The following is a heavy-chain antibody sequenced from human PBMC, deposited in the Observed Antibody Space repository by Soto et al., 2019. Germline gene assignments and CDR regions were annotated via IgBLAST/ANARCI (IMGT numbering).Heavy chain of an antibody. Sequence: ASVKVSCKASGYTFTSYGISWVRQAPGQGLEWMGWISAYNGNTNYAQKLQGRVTMTTDTSTNTAYMELRSLRSDDTAVYYCARDLGAGYCSSTSCLNYYYGMDVWGQGTTVTVS. CDR2: ISAYNGNT. CDR1: GYTFTSYG. V-gene: IGHV1-18*04. CDR3: ARDLGAGYCSSTSCLNYYYGMDV. D-gene: IGHD2-2*01. J-gene: IGHJ6*02.